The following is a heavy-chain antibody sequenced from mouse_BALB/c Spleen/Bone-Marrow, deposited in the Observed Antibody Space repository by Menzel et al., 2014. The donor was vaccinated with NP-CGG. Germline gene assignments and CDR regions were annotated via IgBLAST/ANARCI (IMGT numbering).Heavy chain of an antibody. CDR2: ILPGSGRA. V-gene: IGHV1-9*01. J-gene: IGHJ4*01. CDR1: GYIFSSYW. D-gene: IGHD2-1*01. Sequence: QVQLKQSGAELMKPGASVKISCKATGYIFSSYWIEWIKQRPGRGLEWIGEILPGSGRANYDENFKGKATFTADTSSNTAYMQLSSLTSKDSAVYYCARGLYGNYGEWGQGASVTVSS. CDR3: ARGLYGNYGE.